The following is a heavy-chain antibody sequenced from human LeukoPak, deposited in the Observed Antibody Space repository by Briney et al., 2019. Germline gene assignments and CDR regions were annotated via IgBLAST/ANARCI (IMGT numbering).Heavy chain of an antibody. CDR2: ISGSGGST. J-gene: IGHJ4*02. D-gene: IGHD6-13*01. CDR1: GGTFSSYA. Sequence: SCKASGGTFSSYAMSWVRQAPGKGLEWVSAISGSGGSTYYADSVKGRFTISRDNSKNTLYLQMNSLRAEDTAVYYCAKEQRGGIAAAGSSPPYDYWGQGTLVTVSS. CDR3: AKEQRGGIAAAGSSPPYDY. V-gene: IGHV3-23*01.